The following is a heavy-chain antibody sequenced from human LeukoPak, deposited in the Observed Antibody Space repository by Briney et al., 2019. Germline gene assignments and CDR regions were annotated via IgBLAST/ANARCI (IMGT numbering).Heavy chain of an antibody. CDR3: ARALRGVAVAGTSYYFDY. D-gene: IGHD6-19*01. V-gene: IGHV1-8*01. CDR2: INSNSGNT. Sequence: ASVKVSCNASGYTFTSYDINWVRQATGQGLEWMGWINSNSGNTGYAQKFQGRVIMTRNTSISTAYMELSSLRSEDTAVYYCARALRGVAVAGTSYYFDYWGQGTLVTVSS. J-gene: IGHJ4*02. CDR1: GYTFTSYD.